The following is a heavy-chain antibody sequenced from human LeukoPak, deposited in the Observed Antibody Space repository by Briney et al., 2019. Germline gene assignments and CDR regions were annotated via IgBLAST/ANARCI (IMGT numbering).Heavy chain of an antibody. V-gene: IGHV3-33*01. CDR3: ARGSQSTWGFFAY. D-gene: IGHD1-1*01. CDR1: GFTFSNYG. Sequence: PGRSLRLSCAASGFTFSNYGMHCVRQAPGKGVQWVAVIWYDGSNEYYTGSVKGRFTISRANAHNTLYLKMNSLRAEDTAVYYCARGSQSTWGFFAYWGQGTRVTVSS. CDR2: IWYDGSNE. J-gene: IGHJ4*02.